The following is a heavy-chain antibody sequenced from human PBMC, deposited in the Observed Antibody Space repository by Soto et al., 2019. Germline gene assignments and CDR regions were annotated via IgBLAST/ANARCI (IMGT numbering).Heavy chain of an antibody. J-gene: IGHJ4*02. Sequence: QVQVVQSGAEVKKPESSVKVSCKPSGGTFNTYTVNWVRLAPGHGLEWMGRFIPILDMANYAQKFQDRVKIPADRSTCTAYMDLNRLPSDDTAVYYCAIRCCRDYSCPRDFDFWGPGNRVTVSS. CDR2: FIPILDMA. D-gene: IGHD3-22*01. V-gene: IGHV1-69*02. CDR3: AIRCCRDYSCPRDFDF. CDR1: GGTFNTYT.